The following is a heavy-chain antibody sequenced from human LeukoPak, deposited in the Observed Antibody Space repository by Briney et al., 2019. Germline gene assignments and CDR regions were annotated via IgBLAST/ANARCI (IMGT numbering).Heavy chain of an antibody. CDR1: GGSFSTYV. V-gene: IGHV1-69*04. CDR3: TREGVYAPDPTSYHRDAFDI. J-gene: IGHJ3*02. Sequence: VASVKVSCKASGGSFSTYVITWVRQAPGQGLEWMGRIIPVPGVSNFAQKFQDRVAITADKSTNTAHMELSRLESGDTAVYYCTREGVYAPDPTSYHRDAFDIWGQGTVVIVSS. CDR2: IIPVPGVS. D-gene: IGHD3-16*02.